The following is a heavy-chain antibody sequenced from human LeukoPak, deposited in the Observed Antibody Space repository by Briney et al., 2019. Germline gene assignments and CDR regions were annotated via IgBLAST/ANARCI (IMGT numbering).Heavy chain of an antibody. Sequence: GGSLRLSCAASGFTLSSYGMHWVRQAPGKGLEWVAFIRYDGSNKYYADSVKGRFTISRDNSKNTLYLQMNSLRAEDTAVYYCAKETYTIFGVVIPQNWFDPWGQGTLVTVSS. D-gene: IGHD3-3*01. CDR3: AKETYTIFGVVIPQNWFDP. V-gene: IGHV3-30*02. J-gene: IGHJ5*02. CDR2: IRYDGSNK. CDR1: GFTLSSYG.